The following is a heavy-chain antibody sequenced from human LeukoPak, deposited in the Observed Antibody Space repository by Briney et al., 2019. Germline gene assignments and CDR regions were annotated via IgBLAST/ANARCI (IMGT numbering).Heavy chain of an antibody. Sequence: GGSLRLSCAASGLTFSSYGMHWVRQAPGKGLEWVAVISYDGSHKYYADSVKGRFTISRDNSKGTLYLQMDSLRVEDTAVYYCGKDPNGNFIGAFDFWGQGTMVTVSS. CDR1: GLTFSSYG. V-gene: IGHV3-30*18. CDR3: GKDPNGNFIGAFDF. J-gene: IGHJ3*01. D-gene: IGHD4-23*01. CDR2: ISYDGSHK.